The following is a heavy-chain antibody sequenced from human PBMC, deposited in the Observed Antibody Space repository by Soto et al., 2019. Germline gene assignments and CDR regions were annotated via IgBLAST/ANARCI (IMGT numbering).Heavy chain of an antibody. CDR2: ISYDGSNK. Sequence: GSLRLSFAASGFTFSSYAMHWVRQAPGKGLEWVAVISYDGSNKYYEDSVKGRFTISRDNSKNTPYLQMNSLRAEDTAVYYCARDRQGGNSGYYYYYGMDVWGQGTTVTVSS. CDR3: ARDRQGGNSGYYYYYGMDV. V-gene: IGHV3-30-3*01. D-gene: IGHD2-21*02. CDR1: GFTFSSYA. J-gene: IGHJ6*02.